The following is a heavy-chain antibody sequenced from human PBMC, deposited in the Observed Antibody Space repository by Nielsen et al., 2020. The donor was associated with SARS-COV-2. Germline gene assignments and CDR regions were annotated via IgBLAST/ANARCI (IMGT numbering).Heavy chain of an antibody. CDR1: GYTFTSFG. V-gene: IGHV1-18*01. D-gene: IGHD1-20*01. CDR2: ISGYSGNT. CDR3: ARDRDTVRARTNWNDYDY. J-gene: IGHJ4*02. Sequence: ASVKVSCKASGYTFTSFGISWVRQAPGQGLEWMGWISGYSGNTNYAHKFQGRVTVTTDTSTSTVYLELRSLRSDDTAVYYCARDRDTVRARTNWNDYDYWGQGTLVTVSS.